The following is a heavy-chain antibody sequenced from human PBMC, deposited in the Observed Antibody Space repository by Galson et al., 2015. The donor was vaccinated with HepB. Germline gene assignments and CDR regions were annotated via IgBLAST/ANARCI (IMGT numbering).Heavy chain of an antibody. CDR3: ATSSSSWAAEYFLH. CDR2: ISYSGST. V-gene: IGHV4-31*03. CDR1: GGSISSGGYY. D-gene: IGHD6-13*01. Sequence: TLSLTCTVSGGSISSGGYYWTWIRQHPKKGLEYIAHISYSGSTYYGPSLESRVSISIDTSKNQFSLKVSSVTAADTAVYYCATSSSSWAAEYFLHWGQGTLVTVSS. J-gene: IGHJ1*01.